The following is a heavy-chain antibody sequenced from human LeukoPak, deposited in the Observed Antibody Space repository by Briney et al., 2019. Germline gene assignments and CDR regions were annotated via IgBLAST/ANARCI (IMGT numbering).Heavy chain of an antibody. CDR1: GFTFSSYS. Sequence: PGGPLRLSCAASGFTFSSYSMNWVRQAPGKGLEWVSSISSSSSYIYYADSVKGRFTISRDNAKNSLYLQMNSLRAEDTAVYYCARDTYYYGSGIANLWGQGTLVTVSS. D-gene: IGHD3-10*01. J-gene: IGHJ5*02. V-gene: IGHV3-21*04. CDR2: ISSSSSYI. CDR3: ARDTYYYGSGIANL.